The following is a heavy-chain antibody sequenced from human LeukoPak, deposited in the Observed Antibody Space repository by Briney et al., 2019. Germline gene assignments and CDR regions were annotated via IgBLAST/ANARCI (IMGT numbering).Heavy chain of an antibody. CDR2: ISSSGSTI. D-gene: IGHD4-17*01. Sequence: GGSLRLSCAASGFTFSSYEMNWVRQAPGKGLEWVSYISSSGSTIYYADSVKGRFTISRDNAKNSLYLQMNSLRAEDTAVYYCARGRDYGDLTYYFDYWGQGTLVTVSS. CDR3: ARGRDYGDLTYYFDY. J-gene: IGHJ4*02. CDR1: GFTFSSYE. V-gene: IGHV3-48*03.